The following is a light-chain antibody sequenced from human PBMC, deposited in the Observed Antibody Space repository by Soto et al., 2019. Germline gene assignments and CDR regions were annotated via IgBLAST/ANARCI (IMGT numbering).Light chain of an antibody. CDR3: QQYYDLPIT. V-gene: IGKV1-33*01. Sequence: DIQMTQSPSSLSASVGDRVTITCQASQDIDKFLNWYQQKPGKAPKLLIDDASNLGAGVPSRFSGSGSGTKFTFTISSLQPEDIATYYCQQYYDLPITFGQGTRLEIK. CDR2: DAS. CDR1: QDIDKF. J-gene: IGKJ5*01.